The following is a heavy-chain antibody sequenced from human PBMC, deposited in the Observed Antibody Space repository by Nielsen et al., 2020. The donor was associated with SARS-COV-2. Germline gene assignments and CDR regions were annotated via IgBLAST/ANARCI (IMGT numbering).Heavy chain of an antibody. V-gene: IGHV3-23*01. D-gene: IGHD3-16*01. J-gene: IGHJ6*03. Sequence: GESLKISCGASEFSFNNYAMSWVRQARGKGLEWVSAITGSGDHTFYADSVKGLFTISRDNTKNTLYLQMNSLRAEDTAVYYCAKGVLGLGYYYMDVWGKGTTVTVSS. CDR3: AKGVLGLGYYYMDV. CDR2: ITGSGDHT. CDR1: EFSFNNYA.